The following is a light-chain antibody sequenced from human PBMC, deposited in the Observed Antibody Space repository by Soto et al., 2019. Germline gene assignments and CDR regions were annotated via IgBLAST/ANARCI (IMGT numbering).Light chain of an antibody. CDR3: SSRTSTSTRV. Sequence: QSVLTQPASVSGSPGQSITISCTGTTSDVGGYNSVSWYQQHPGKAPELMIYDVSNRPSGISYRFSGSKSGNTASLTISGLQAEDEADYYCSSRTSTSTRVFGTGTKHTVL. J-gene: IGLJ1*01. V-gene: IGLV2-14*01. CDR2: DVS. CDR1: TSDVGGYNS.